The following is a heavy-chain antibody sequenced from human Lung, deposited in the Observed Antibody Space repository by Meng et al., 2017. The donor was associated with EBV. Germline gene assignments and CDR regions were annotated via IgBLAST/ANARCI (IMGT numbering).Heavy chain of an antibody. CDR2: INDSGST. CDR1: GWSCSGSVSGYY. D-gene: IGHD1-26*01. Sequence: QVIVDPWLEGLWNLWDTLSRTVAVVGWSCSGSVSGYYGRWIRQAPGKGLEWIGEINDSGSTDYNPSLKSRLTISVDRSKSQFSLELSSVTAADTAVYYCARSTFNYWGQGTLVTVSS. J-gene: IGHJ4*02. V-gene: IGHV4-34*01. CDR3: ARSTFNY.